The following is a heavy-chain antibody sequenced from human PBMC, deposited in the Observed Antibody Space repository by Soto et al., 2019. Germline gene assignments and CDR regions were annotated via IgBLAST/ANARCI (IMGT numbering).Heavy chain of an antibody. CDR1: GGSISSYY. CDR3: ARDGWGDYFDY. D-gene: IGHD6-19*01. V-gene: IGHV4-59*01. J-gene: IGHJ4*02. Sequence: SETLSLTCTVSGGSISSYYWSWIRQPPGKGLEWIGYIYYSGSTNYNPSLKSRVTISVDTSKNQFSLKLSSVTAADTAVYYCARDGWGDYFDYWGQGTPVTVSS. CDR2: IYYSGST.